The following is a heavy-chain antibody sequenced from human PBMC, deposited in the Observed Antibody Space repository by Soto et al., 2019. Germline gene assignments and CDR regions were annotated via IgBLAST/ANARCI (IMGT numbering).Heavy chain of an antibody. Sequence: SETLSLTCTVSGASIRTYYWSWIRQPPGKGLEWIGYIYHSGSTYYNPSLKSRVTISVDRSKNQFSLKLSSVTAADTAVYYCARGEAMVLDYWGQGTLVTVSS. CDR3: ARGEAMVLDY. CDR1: GASIRTYY. D-gene: IGHD5-18*01. CDR2: IYHSGST. V-gene: IGHV4-59*12. J-gene: IGHJ4*02.